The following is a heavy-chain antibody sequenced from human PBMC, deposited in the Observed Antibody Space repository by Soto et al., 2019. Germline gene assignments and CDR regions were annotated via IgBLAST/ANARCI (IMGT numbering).Heavy chain of an antibody. Sequence: QVQLVQSGAEVKNPGASVKASCKASGYSFTRYGIGWARQAPGQGLEWMGWINAYNGNTNYAQNLQGRLTLTTDTSTTTAYMELRSVRSNDTAIYYCAMVDVYVTPSPQDVWGQGTTVTVSS. CDR2: INAYNGNT. V-gene: IGHV1-18*01. D-gene: IGHD3-16*01. J-gene: IGHJ6*02. CDR1: GYSFTRYG. CDR3: AMVDVYVTPSPQDV.